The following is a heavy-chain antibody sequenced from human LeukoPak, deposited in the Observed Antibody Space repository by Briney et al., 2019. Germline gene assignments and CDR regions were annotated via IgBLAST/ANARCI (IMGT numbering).Heavy chain of an antibody. Sequence: GGSLRLSCEASGFTFGNYWMHWVRQVPGKGLVWVANIKQDGSEKYYVDSVKGRFTISRDNAKNSLYLQMNSLRAEDTAVYFCARGQTTVTNWGQGTLVTVSS. CDR3: ARGQTTVTN. J-gene: IGHJ4*02. D-gene: IGHD4-17*01. CDR2: IKQDGSEK. V-gene: IGHV3-7*03. CDR1: GFTFGNYW.